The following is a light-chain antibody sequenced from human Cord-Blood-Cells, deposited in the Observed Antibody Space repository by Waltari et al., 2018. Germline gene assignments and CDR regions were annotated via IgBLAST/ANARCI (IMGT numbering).Light chain of an antibody. V-gene: IGKV1-39*01. Sequence: DIQMTQSPSSLSASVGDRVTITCRASQSISSYLNWYQQKPGKAPKLLIYAASILQSGVPSRYSVSGSGTDFTLTCSSLQPEDFATYYSQQSYSTPRTFGQGTKVEVK. CDR1: QSISSY. CDR2: AAS. CDR3: QQSYSTPRT. J-gene: IGKJ1*01.